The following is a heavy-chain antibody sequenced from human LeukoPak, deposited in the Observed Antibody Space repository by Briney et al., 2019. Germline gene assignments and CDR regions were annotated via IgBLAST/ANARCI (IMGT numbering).Heavy chain of an antibody. CDR3: ARDFRRWFDP. CDR2: IYYSGST. Sequence: SETLSLTCTVSGGSISSYYWSWIRQPPGKGLEWIGYIYYSGSTHYNPSLKSRVTISVDTSKNQFSLKLSSVTAADTAVYYCARDFRRWFDPWGQGTLVTVSS. V-gene: IGHV4-59*01. J-gene: IGHJ5*02. CDR1: GGSISSYY.